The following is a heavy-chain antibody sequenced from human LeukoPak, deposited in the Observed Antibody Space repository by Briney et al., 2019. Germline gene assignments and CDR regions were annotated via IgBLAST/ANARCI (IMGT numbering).Heavy chain of an antibody. CDR3: ARDHPSSQAAY. CDR1: GFTFSSYA. CDR2: ISYDGSNK. D-gene: IGHD6-13*01. Sequence: GGSLRLSCAASGFTFSSYAMHWVRQAPGKGLEWVAVISYDGSNKYYADSVKGRFTISRDNSKNTLYLQMNSLRAEDTAVYYCARDHPSSQAAYWGQGTLVTVSS. J-gene: IGHJ4*02. V-gene: IGHV3-30-3*01.